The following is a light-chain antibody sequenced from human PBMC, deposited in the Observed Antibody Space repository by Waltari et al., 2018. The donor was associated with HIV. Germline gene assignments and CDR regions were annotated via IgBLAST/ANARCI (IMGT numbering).Light chain of an antibody. CDR3: ATWDGSLGGVYV. J-gene: IGLJ1*01. V-gene: IGLV1-47*01. CDR1: TSNVGSNF. CDR2: RDN. Sequence: QSVLTQPPSASGTPGQRVTISCSGTTSNVGSNFVSWYQQLPGTAPKPPIYRDNRRPSGVPDRFSGSKSGASASLAISGLRSEDEGDYYCATWDGSLGGVYVFGTGTKVTVL.